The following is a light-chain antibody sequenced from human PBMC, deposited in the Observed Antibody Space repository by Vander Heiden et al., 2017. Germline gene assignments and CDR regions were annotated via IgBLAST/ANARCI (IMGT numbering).Light chain of an antibody. Sequence: DIVMTQSPDSLAVSLCERATINCKSSQSVLYSSKNKNCLAWYQQRPGQPPKLLFYWASTRESGVPDRFSGSGSGTDFTLTVSSLQAEDVAVYYCQQYYSNPPTFGGGTKLEIK. V-gene: IGKV4-1*01. CDR1: QSVLYSSKNKNC. CDR2: WAS. J-gene: IGKJ4*01. CDR3: QQYYSNPPT.